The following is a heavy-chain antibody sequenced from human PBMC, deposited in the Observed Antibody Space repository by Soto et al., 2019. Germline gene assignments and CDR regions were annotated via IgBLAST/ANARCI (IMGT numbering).Heavy chain of an antibody. CDR2: LNPNGGST. V-gene: IGHV1-46*01. D-gene: IGHD6-13*01. CDR1: GYTFTNSY. Sequence: QVQLVQSGAEVKKPGASVKVSCKASGYTFTNSYIHWVRQAPGQGLEWMALLNPNGGSTNYAQNFQGRGTVNRDTSTSTVYMELTSLTSEHTAVYYCARNLAAGDYWGQGTLVTVSS. CDR3: ARNLAAGDY. J-gene: IGHJ4*02.